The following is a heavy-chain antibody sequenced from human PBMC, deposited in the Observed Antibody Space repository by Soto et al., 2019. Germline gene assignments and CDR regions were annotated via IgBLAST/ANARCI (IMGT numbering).Heavy chain of an antibody. CDR3: AAGSIKTYYDFWSGYYVDNWFDP. D-gene: IGHD3-3*01. V-gene: IGHV1-58*02. CDR1: GFTFTSSA. Sequence: SVKVSCKASGFTFTSSAMQWVRQARGQRLEWIGWIVVGSGNTNYAQKFQERVTITRDMSTSTAYMELSSLRSEDTAVYYCAAGSIKTYYDFWSGYYVDNWFDPWGQGTLVTVSS. CDR2: IVVGSGNT. J-gene: IGHJ5*02.